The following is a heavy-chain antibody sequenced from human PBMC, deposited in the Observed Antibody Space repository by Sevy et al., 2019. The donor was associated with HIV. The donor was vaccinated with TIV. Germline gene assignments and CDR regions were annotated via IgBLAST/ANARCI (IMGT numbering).Heavy chain of an antibody. CDR3: ARPYGSGSWEAFDI. V-gene: IGHV3-21*01. CDR1: GFSFSSYP. CDR2: ISGSSNYI. J-gene: IGHJ3*02. Sequence: GGSLRLSCAASGFSFSSYPMNWVRQAPGKGLEWVSSISGSSNYIYYADSLRGRFTRSRDTAKNSLYLQMNSLRAEDTAVYYCARPYGSGSWEAFDIWGQGTMVTVSS. D-gene: IGHD3-10*01.